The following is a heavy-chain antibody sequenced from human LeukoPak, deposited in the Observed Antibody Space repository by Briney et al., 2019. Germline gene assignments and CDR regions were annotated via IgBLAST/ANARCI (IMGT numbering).Heavy chain of an antibody. CDR2: VSAYNANT. CDR3: ARTSYYYGPNWFDP. Sequence: AAVKVSFKASGYTFTNHAIVWVRQGPGQGLEWMGWVSAYNANTNYAQKFQGRVTMTTDTSTSTAYMELRSLRSDDTAMYYCARTSYYYGPNWFDPWGQGTLVTVSS. D-gene: IGHD3-10*01. V-gene: IGHV1-18*01. J-gene: IGHJ5*02. CDR1: GYTFTNHA.